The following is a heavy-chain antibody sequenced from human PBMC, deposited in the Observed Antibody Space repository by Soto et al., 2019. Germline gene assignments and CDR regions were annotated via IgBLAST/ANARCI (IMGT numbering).Heavy chain of an antibody. Sequence: SETLSLTCAVYGGSFSGYYWSWIRQPPGKGLEWIGEINHSGSTNYNPSLKSRVTISVDTSKNQFSLKLSSVTAADTAVYYCARGFTMVRDFDYWGQGTLVTVSS. CDR3: ARGFTMVRDFDY. J-gene: IGHJ4*02. D-gene: IGHD3-10*01. CDR1: GGSFSGYY. V-gene: IGHV4-34*01. CDR2: INHSGST.